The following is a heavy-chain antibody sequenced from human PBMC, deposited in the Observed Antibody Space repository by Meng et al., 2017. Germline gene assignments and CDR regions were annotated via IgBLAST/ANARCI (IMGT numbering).Heavy chain of an antibody. CDR3: ARWGDSGYSYGYDFGSDY. Sequence: SETLSLTCTVSGGSISSYYWSWIRQPSGKGLEWLEYIYYSGSTDYNPSLKSRATISVDTSKNRFSLKLSSVATTDTAVYYCARWGDSGYSYGYDFGSDYWGQETRVTVSS. J-gene: IGHJ4*02. V-gene: IGHV4-59*08. CDR1: GGSISSYY. D-gene: IGHD5-18*01. CDR2: IYYSGST.